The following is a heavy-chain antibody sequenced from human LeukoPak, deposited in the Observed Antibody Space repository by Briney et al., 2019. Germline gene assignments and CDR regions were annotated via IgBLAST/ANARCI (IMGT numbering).Heavy chain of an antibody. V-gene: IGHV4-59*05. CDR3: ATGSSGSTGFDY. CDR1: GGSISSYY. CDR2: VYYSGST. D-gene: IGHD1-1*01. Sequence: PSETLSLTCTVSGGSISSYYWSWIRQPPGKGLEWIGSVYYSGSTYYYPSLKSRVTIFVDTSKNQFSLRLNSVTAADTAVYYCATGSSGSTGFDYWGQGTLVTVSS. J-gene: IGHJ4*02.